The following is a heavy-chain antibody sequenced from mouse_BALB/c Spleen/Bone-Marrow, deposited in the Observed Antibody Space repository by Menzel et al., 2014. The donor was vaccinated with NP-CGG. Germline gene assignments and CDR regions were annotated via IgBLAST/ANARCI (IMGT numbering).Heavy chain of an antibody. V-gene: IGHV14-3*02. CDR2: LDPANGNT. D-gene: IGHD1-1*01. J-gene: IGHJ2*01. CDR3: ARYYYDSSYFDY. CDR1: GFIITDTY. Sequence: EVQLVESGAELVEPGASVILSCTASGFIITDTYMYWLKQMPEQVLEWIDMLDPANGNTKYDPKFQGKATITADTSSNTAYLLLSSLTSEDTAVDYCARYYYDSSYFDYGGQGTTLTVSS.